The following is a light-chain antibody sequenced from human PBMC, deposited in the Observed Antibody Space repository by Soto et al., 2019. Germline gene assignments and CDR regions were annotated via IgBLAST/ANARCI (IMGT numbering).Light chain of an antibody. J-gene: IGKJ4*01. V-gene: IGKV3-11*01. Sequence: EIVLTQSPATLSLSPGERATLSCRASQGVSSNLAWYQQKPGQAPRLLIYGASNRATGFPTRFSGSGSGTDYTLTVSSLEPEDFAVYYCQQRSNWPLTFGGGTKVDI. CDR3: QQRSNWPLT. CDR1: QGVSSN. CDR2: GAS.